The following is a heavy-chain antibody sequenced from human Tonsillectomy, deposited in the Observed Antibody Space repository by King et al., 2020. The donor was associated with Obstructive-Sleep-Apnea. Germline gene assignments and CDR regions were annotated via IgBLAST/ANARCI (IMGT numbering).Heavy chain of an antibody. V-gene: IGHV3-23*04. D-gene: IGHD6-13*01. Sequence: VQLVESGGGLVQPGGSLRLSCAASGFTFSSYAMSWVRQAPGKGLEWVSAISGSGGSTYYADSVKGRFTISRDNSKNTLYLQMNRLRAEDTAVYYCARGHRDGSSPLGMDVWGQGTTVTVSS. J-gene: IGHJ6*02. CDR3: ARGHRDGSSPLGMDV. CDR1: GFTFSSYA. CDR2: ISGSGGST.